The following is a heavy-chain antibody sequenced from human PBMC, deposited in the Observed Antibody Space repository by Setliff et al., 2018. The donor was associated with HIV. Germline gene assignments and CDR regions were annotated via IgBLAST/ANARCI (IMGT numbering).Heavy chain of an antibody. D-gene: IGHD6-13*01. J-gene: IGHJ6*03. Sequence: SETLSLTCAVYGGSFSGYCWSWIRQPPGEGLEWIGEIQHSGRINYNPSLRSRVTTSVDTSKNQFSLRLRSVAAADTAVYYCARVSCSSWYSIPRYYYYSMDVRGNGTTVTVSS. CDR3: ARVSCSSWYSIPRYYYYSMDV. CDR2: IQHSGRI. V-gene: IGHV4-34*01. CDR1: GGSFSGYC.